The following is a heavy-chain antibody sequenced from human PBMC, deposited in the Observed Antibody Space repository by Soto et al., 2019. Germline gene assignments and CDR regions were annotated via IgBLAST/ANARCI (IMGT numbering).Heavy chain of an antibody. V-gene: IGHV4-34*01. CDR3: ARGRGRVAGRYYYYGMDV. CDR1: GGSFSGYY. D-gene: IGHD6-19*01. CDR2: INHSGST. Sequence: QVQLQQWGAGLLKPSETLSLTCAVYGGSFSGYYWSWIRQPPGKGLEWIGEINHSGSTNYNPSLTSRVTRSGDTCKNQFSLRLSSVTAADTAVYYWARGRGRVAGRYYYYGMDVWGQGTTVTVSS. J-gene: IGHJ6*02.